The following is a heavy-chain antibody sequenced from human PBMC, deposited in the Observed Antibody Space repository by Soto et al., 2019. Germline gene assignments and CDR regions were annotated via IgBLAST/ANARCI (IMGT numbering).Heavy chain of an antibody. J-gene: IGHJ4*02. D-gene: IGHD5-12*01. V-gene: IGHV4-34*01. CDR2: INHSGST. Sequence: SETLSLTCAVYGGSFSGYYWSWIRQPPGRGLEWIGEINHSGSTNYNPSLKSRVTISVDTSENQFSLKLSSVTAADTAVYYCARVKGSGYDRAFDYWGQGTPVTV. CDR3: ARVKGSGYDRAFDY. CDR1: GGSFSGYY.